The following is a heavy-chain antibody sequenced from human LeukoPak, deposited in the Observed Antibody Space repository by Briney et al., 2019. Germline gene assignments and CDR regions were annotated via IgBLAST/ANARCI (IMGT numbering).Heavy chain of an antibody. CDR3: SGPERSGHIDY. J-gene: IGHJ4*02. V-gene: IGHV1-8*01. D-gene: IGHD5-12*01. CDR1: GYTFTSYD. Sequence: ASVKVSCKASGYTFTSYDINWVRQATGQGLEYMGWMNPSSGDTGYAQKFQGRVAMTRSTSISTAYMELRSLRFEDTAVYYCSGPERSGHIDYWGQGTLVTVAS. CDR2: MNPSSGDT.